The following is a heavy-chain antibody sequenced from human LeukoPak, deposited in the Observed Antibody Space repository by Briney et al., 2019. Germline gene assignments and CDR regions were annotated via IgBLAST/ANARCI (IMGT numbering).Heavy chain of an antibody. CDR2: ISGGSSTI. J-gene: IGHJ6*02. Sequence: PGGSLRLSCAASGFTFGSYNMNWVRQAPGKGLEWVLYISGGSSTIYYADSVKGRFTISRDNAKNSLYLQMNSLRAEDTAVYYCARGHYGLDVWGQGTTVTVSS. V-gene: IGHV3-48*04. CDR1: GFTFGSYN. CDR3: ARGHYGLDV.